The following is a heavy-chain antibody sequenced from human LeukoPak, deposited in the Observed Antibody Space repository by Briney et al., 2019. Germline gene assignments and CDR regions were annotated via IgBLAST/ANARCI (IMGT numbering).Heavy chain of an antibody. J-gene: IGHJ4*02. Sequence: GGSLRLSCVASGVTFSTYSTNWVRQAPGKGLDWVSDIYPNGGTTKYADSVTGRFTISRDNIKNPLYLQMHNLIPDDTAVYFCAKDRGPYSGYDIDYWGQGTLVTVSS. V-gene: IGHV3-23*05. CDR3: AKDRGPYSGYDIDY. CDR2: IYPNGGTT. CDR1: GVTFSTYS. D-gene: IGHD5-12*01.